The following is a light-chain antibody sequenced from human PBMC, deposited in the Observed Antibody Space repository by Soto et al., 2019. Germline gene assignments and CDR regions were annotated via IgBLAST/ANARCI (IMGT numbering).Light chain of an antibody. J-gene: IGKJ2*01. CDR1: QTISSN. V-gene: IGKV1-39*01. Sequence: DIQMTQSPSSLSASVGDRVTITCRASQTISSNLNWYQQKPGKAPKLLIYAASNLQSGVPSRFSGSGSGTDFTLTISSLQPEDFASYYCQQSYSTMYTFGQGTKLEIK. CDR3: QQSYSTMYT. CDR2: AAS.